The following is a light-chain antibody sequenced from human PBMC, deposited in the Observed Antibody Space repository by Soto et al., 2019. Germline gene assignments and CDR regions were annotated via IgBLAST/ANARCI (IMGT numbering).Light chain of an antibody. Sequence: EIVLTRSPATLSLSPGERATLSCRASQSISNSLAWYQQKPGQAPSLLIFDASKRATGIAARFSGSGSGTEFTLTITSREPEDFVVYYCQQRSNWRGVTFGHGTKVDIK. CDR2: DAS. CDR3: QQRSNWRGVT. J-gene: IGKJ3*01. CDR1: QSISNS. V-gene: IGKV3-11*01.